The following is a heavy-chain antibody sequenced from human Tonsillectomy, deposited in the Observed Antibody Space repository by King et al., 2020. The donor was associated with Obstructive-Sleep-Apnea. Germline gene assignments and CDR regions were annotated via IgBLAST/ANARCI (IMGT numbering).Heavy chain of an antibody. D-gene: IGHD3-22*01. J-gene: IGHJ6*02. CDR2: ISFDGSNK. Sequence: VQLVESGGGVVQPGRSLRLSCAASGFPFSRYAMHWVRQAPGKGLEWVAVISFDGSNKDYADSVKGRFTISRDNSKNTLFLQMNSLRAEDTAVYYCARDRYYYDSSGYYYVIYYYGLDVWGQGTTVTVSS. CDR3: ARDRYYYDSSGYYYVIYYYGLDV. CDR1: GFPFSRYA. V-gene: IGHV3-30*04.